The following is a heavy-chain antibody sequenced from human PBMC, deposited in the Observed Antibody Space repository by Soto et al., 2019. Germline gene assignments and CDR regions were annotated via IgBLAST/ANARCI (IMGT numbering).Heavy chain of an antibody. CDR2: IIPIFGTT. D-gene: IGHD2-8*02. Sequence: SVKVSCKASGGSFKNYAFSWVRQAPGQGLEWVGGIIPIFGTTNYAQKFQGRVTITADESRSTVYMELNSLRSGDTALYYCARDYTGRGYFDHWGQGSLVTVSS. V-gene: IGHV1-69*13. CDR1: GGSFKNYA. J-gene: IGHJ4*02. CDR3: ARDYTGRGYFDH.